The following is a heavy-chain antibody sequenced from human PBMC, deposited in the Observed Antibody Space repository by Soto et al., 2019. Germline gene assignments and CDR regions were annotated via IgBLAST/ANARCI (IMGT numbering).Heavy chain of an antibody. CDR1: GFTFSTYG. CDR2: TWYDGRNN. V-gene: IGHV3-33*01. D-gene: IGHD2-15*01. Sequence: QVQLVESGGGVVQPGRSLRLSCAASGFTFSTYGMHWVRQAPGKGLEWVAVTWYDGRNNYYADSVKGRFTITRDNSKNTLYLQMNRLRDEDTAVYYCARDAYCSGGSCYTFDYWGQGTLVNVSS. CDR3: ARDAYCSGGSCYTFDY. J-gene: IGHJ4*02.